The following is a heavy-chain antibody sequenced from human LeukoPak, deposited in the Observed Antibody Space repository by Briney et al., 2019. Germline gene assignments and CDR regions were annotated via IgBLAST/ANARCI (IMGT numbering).Heavy chain of an antibody. V-gene: IGHV4-34*01. D-gene: IGHD2-2*01. CDR1: GGSFSGYY. Sequence: PSETLSLTCGVYGGSFSGYYWSWIRQPPGKGLEWIGEINHSGSTNYNPSLKSRVTISVDTSKNQFSLKLSSVTAADTAVYYCARWEVVVVVPAARYYGMDVWGKGTTVTVSS. CDR2: INHSGST. J-gene: IGHJ6*04. CDR3: ARWEVVVVVPAARYYGMDV.